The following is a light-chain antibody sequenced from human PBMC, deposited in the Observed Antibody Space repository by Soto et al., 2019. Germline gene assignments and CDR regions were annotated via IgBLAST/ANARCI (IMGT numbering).Light chain of an antibody. Sequence: EIVLTQSPGTLSLSPGERATLSCGASQSVTSNYLAWYQQKPGQAPRLLIFGASTRATGIPDRFSGSGSGTDFTLTISRLEPEDFAVYYCQHYYTSYTTFGQWTKVEIK. J-gene: IGKJ1*01. CDR1: QSVTSNY. V-gene: IGKV3-20*01. CDR3: QHYYTSYTT. CDR2: GAS.